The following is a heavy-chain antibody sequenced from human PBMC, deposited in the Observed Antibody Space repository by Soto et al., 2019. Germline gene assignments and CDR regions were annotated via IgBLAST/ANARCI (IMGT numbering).Heavy chain of an antibody. J-gene: IGHJ4*02. CDR3: ARDDADLIVNYGDYAVAYLDY. Sequence: ASVKVSCKASGYTFTSYGISWVRQAPGQGLEWMGWISAYNGNTNYAQKLQGRVTMTTDTSTSTAYMELRSLRSDDTAVYYCARDDADLIVNYGDYAVAYLDYWGQGTLVTVSS. D-gene: IGHD4-17*01. V-gene: IGHV1-18*01. CDR2: ISAYNGNT. CDR1: GYTFTSYG.